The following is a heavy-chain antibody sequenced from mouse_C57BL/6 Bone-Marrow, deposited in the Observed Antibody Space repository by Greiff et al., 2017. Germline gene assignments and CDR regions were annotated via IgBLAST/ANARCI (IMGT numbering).Heavy chain of an antibody. D-gene: IGHD1-1*01. CDR2: IDPETGGT. CDR1: GYTFTDDE. Sequence: VQLVESGAELVRPGASVTLSCTASGYTFTDDEMYWVKQTPVPGLEWIGAIDPETGGTAYNQKFKGKAILTADKSSSTAYLELRSLTSEDSAVYYCTRGGGSSFYYYAMDYWGQGTSVTVSS. J-gene: IGHJ4*01. CDR3: TRGGGSSFYYYAMDY. V-gene: IGHV1-15*01.